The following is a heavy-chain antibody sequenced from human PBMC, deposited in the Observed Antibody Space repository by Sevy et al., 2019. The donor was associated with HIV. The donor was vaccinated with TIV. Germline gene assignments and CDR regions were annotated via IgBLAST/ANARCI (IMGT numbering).Heavy chain of an antibody. D-gene: IGHD1-26*01. CDR1: GFTFDDYT. Sequence: GGSLRLSCAASGFTFDDYTMHWVRQAPGKGLEWVSLISWDGGSTYYADSVKGRFTISRDNSKNSLYLQMNSLRTEDTALYYCARAPGGSYNYFDYWGQGTLVTVSS. CDR2: ISWDGGST. J-gene: IGHJ4*02. V-gene: IGHV3-43*01. CDR3: ARAPGGSYNYFDY.